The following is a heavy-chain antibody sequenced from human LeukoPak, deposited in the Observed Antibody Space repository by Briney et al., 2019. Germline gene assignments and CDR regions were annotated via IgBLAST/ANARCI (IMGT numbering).Heavy chain of an antibody. CDR1: GGSFSGYY. D-gene: IGHD2-2*01. J-gene: IGHJ4*02. CDR2: INHSGST. V-gene: IGHV4-34*01. CDR3: ARSRIVVVPAAMRLYYFDY. Sequence: SETLSLTCAVYGGSFSGYYWSWIRQPPGKGLEWIGEINHSGSTNYNPSLKSRVTISVDTSKNQSSLKLSSVTAADTAVYYCARSRIVVVPAAMRLYYFDYWGQGTLVTVSS.